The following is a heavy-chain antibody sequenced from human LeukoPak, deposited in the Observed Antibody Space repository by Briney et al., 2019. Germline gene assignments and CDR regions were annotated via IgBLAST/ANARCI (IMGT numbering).Heavy chain of an antibody. CDR1: GYSINSGHY. CDR2: IYYSGST. CDR3: ARANVVTASDY. Sequence: PSETLSLTCTVSGYSINSGHYWGWIRQPPGKGLEWIGYIYYSGSTNYNPSLKSRVTISVDTSKNQFSLKLTSVTAADTAVYYCARANVVTASDYWGQGTLVTVAS. J-gene: IGHJ4*02. D-gene: IGHD2-21*02. V-gene: IGHV4-38-2*02.